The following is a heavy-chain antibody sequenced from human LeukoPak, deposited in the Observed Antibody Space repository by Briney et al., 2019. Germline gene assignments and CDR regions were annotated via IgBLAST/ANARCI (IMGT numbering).Heavy chain of an antibody. D-gene: IGHD6-13*01. CDR3: ARHEGTSSWSNTYWYFDL. V-gene: IGHV4-59*08. CDR2: VYDTGST. Sequence: LRLSCAASGFTFSSYAMHWVRQPPGKGLEWIGSVYDTGSTDYNPSLKSRVTISVDTSKNQFSLKLSSVTAADTAVYYCARHEGTSSWSNTYWYFDLWGRGTLVTVSS. CDR1: GFTFSSYA. J-gene: IGHJ2*01.